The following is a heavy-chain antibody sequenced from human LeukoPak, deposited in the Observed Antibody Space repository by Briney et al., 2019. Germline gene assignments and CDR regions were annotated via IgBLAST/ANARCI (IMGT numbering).Heavy chain of an antibody. V-gene: IGHV5-51*03. CDR3: AKGYWYFDL. CDR1: GYSFTDYW. CDR2: IYPSDSDT. J-gene: IGHJ2*01. Sequence: GESLKISCKGSGYSFTDYWIGWVHQMPGKGLEWMGIIYPSDSDTKYSPSFQGQVTISVDKSISTAYLQWSSLKTSDSAMYYCAKGYWYFDLWGRGTLLTASS.